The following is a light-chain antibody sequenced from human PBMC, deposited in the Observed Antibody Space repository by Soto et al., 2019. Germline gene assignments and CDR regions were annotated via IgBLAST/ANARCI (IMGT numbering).Light chain of an antibody. CDR2: WAS. J-gene: IGKJ2*01. V-gene: IGKV4-1*01. CDR1: QTVLHNS. CDR3: QQYYSHYHT. Sequence: DIVMTQSPDSLAVSLGERATINCKSSQTVLHNSLAWYQQKPGQPPKLLIYWASTRESGVPDRFSGSGSGADFTLTINSLQAEDVAVYYCQQYYSHYHTFGQGTKLEIK.